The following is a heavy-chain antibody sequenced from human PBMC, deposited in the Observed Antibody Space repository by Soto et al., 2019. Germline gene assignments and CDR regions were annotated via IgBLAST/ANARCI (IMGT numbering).Heavy chain of an antibody. Sequence: ASVKVSCKASGYTFTSYGISWVRQAPGQGLEWMGWISAYNGNTNYAQKLQGRVTMTTDTSTSTAYMELRSLRSDDTAVYYCARGTRGYDFWSGYYPYYYYYYYMDVWGKGTTVTVSS. CDR3: ARGTRGYDFWSGYYPYYYYYYYMDV. J-gene: IGHJ6*03. D-gene: IGHD3-3*01. V-gene: IGHV1-18*01. CDR1: GYTFTSYG. CDR2: ISAYNGNT.